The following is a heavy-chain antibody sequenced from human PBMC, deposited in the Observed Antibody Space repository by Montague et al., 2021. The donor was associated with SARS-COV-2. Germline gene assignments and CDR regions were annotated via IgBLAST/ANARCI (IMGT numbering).Heavy chain of an antibody. J-gene: IGHJ4*02. D-gene: IGHD3-3*01. CDR1: GGSISSGSYY. Sequence: TLSLTCTVSGGSISSGSYYWSWIRQPAGKGLEWIGRIYTSGGTNYNPSLQSRVTISVDTSKNQFSLKLSSVTAADTAVYYCARADFWSGYLYFDYWGQGTLVTVSS. CDR3: ARADFWSGYLYFDY. V-gene: IGHV4-61*02. CDR2: IYTSGGT.